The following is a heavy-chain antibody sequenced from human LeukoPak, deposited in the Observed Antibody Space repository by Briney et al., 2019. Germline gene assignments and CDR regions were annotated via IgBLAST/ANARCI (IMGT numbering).Heavy chain of an antibody. CDR1: GFTSSSYW. J-gene: IGHJ6*02. Sequence: GGSLRLSCAASGFTSSSYWMHWVRQAPGKGLEWVSVISVSGANTYYADSVKGRFTISRDNSKNTLYLQMNSLRAEDTAVYYCAGGIAARPLYYYGLDVWGQGTTVTVSS. CDR2: ISVSGANT. V-gene: IGHV3-23*01. CDR3: AGGIAARPLYYYGLDV. D-gene: IGHD6-6*01.